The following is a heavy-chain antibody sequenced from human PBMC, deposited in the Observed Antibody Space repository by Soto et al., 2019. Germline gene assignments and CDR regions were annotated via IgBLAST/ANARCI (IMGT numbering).Heavy chain of an antibody. CDR1: GGTFSSYA. J-gene: IGHJ6*02. CDR3: ALPPRAGYQYGMDV. CDR2: IIPIFETP. V-gene: IGHV1-69*13. Sequence: SVKVSCKASGGTFSSYAISWVRQAPGQGLEWMGGIIPIFETPSYAQKFQGRVTITADESTSTAFMELTSLRPEDTAVYYCALPPRAGYQYGMDVWGQGTTVTVSS.